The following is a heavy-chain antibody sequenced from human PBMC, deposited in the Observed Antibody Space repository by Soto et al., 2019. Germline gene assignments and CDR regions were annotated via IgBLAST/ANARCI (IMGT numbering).Heavy chain of an antibody. CDR1: GYAVTRYV. CDR3: ARDAPPEDY. Sequence: XTAKVSCKASGYAVTRYVNRWVRQAPGQGLEWMGWISAYNGNTNYAQKLQGRVTMTTDTSTSTAYMELRSLRSDDTAVYYCARDAPPEDYWGQGTLVTVS. J-gene: IGHJ4*02. V-gene: IGHV1-18*01. CDR2: ISAYNGNT.